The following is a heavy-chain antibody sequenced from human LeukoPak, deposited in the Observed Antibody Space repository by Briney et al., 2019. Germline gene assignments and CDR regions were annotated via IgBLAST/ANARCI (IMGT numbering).Heavy chain of an antibody. CDR2: IRYDGSNK. D-gene: IGHD3-22*01. J-gene: IGHJ4*02. Sequence: HPGGSLRLSCAASEFTVSSNYMSWVRQAPGKGLEWVAFIRYDGSNKYYADSVKGRFTVSRDNSKNTLYLQLSSLRAEDTAVYYCARDPRGPTGYDNSGRDSFDYWGQGTLVTVSS. V-gene: IGHV3-30*02. CDR1: EFTVSSNY. CDR3: ARDPRGPTGYDNSGRDSFDY.